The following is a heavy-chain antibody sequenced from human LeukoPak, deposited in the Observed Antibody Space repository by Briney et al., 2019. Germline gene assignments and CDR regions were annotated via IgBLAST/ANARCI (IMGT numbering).Heavy chain of an antibody. J-gene: IGHJ6*02. V-gene: IGHV4-4*07. Sequence: SETLSLTCTVSGGSISSHYWSWIRQPAGKGLEWIGRIYTSGSTNYNPSLKSRVTMSVDTSKNQFSLKLSSVTAADTAVYSCARVGVVPEYNYYYYGMDVWGQGTTVTVSS. D-gene: IGHD2-2*01. CDR1: GGSISSHY. CDR3: ARVGVVPEYNYYYYGMDV. CDR2: IYTSGST.